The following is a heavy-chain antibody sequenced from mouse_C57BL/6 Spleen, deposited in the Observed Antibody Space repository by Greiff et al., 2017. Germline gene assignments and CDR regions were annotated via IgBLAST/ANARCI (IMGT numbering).Heavy chain of an antibody. Sequence: QVQLQQSGAELARPGASVMLSCKASGYTFTSYGLSWVKQRTGQGLEWIGEIYPRSGNTYYNETFKGKATLTADKSSSTAYMELRSLTSEDSAVYFCARGYDYDPFDYWGQGTTLTVSS. V-gene: IGHV1-81*01. CDR3: ARGYDYDPFDY. CDR2: IYPRSGNT. CDR1: GYTFTSYG. D-gene: IGHD2-4*01. J-gene: IGHJ2*01.